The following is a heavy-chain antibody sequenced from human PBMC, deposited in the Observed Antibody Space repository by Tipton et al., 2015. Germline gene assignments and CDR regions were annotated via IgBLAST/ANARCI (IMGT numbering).Heavy chain of an antibody. CDR2: ISRRGVST. Sequence: SLRLSCAASGFTFSSYTMSWVRQAPGEGLEWVSTISRRGVSTYYADSVKGRFTFSRDNSKNTLYLQMNSLRAEDTAIYYCASHSSGSFFDYWGKGTLVTVSS. D-gene: IGHD6-19*01. J-gene: IGHJ4*02. V-gene: IGHV3-23*01. CDR3: ASHSSGSFFDY. CDR1: GFTFSSYT.